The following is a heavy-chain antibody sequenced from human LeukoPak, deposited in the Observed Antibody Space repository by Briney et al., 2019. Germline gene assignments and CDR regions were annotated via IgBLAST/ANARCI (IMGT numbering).Heavy chain of an antibody. CDR1: GYSFTSYW. D-gene: IGHD6-13*01. J-gene: IGHJ4*02. V-gene: IGHV5-51*01. CDR3: ATPIAAAGGGLGY. CDR2: IYPGDSDT. Sequence: GESLKISCKGSGYSFTSYWIGWVRQMPGKGLEWMGIIYPGDSDTRYSPSFQGQVTISADKSVSTAYLQWSSLKASDTAMYYCATPIAAAGGGLGYWGQGTLVTVSP.